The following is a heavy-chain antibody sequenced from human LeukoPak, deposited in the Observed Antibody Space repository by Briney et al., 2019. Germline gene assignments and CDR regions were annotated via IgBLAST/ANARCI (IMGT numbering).Heavy chain of an antibody. Sequence: SQTLSLTCAICGDSVSSYSAAWSWIRPSPSRGLEWLGRTYYRSKWYNDYAVSVKSRITINPDTSKNQFSLQLTSVTPEDTAVYYCVRAGGHNAFDIWGQGTMVTASS. V-gene: IGHV6-1*01. J-gene: IGHJ3*02. CDR1: GDSVSSYSAA. CDR2: TYYRSKWYN. D-gene: IGHD2-15*01. CDR3: VRAGGHNAFDI.